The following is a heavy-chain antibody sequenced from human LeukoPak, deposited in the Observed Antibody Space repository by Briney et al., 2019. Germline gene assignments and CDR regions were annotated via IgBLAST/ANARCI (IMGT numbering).Heavy chain of an antibody. CDR3: ARRRSLAAAGTFDP. D-gene: IGHD6-13*01. V-gene: IGHV5-51*01. Sequence: GESLKISCKGSGYSFTSYWIGWVRQMPGKGLEWMGIIYPGDSDTRYSPSFQGQVTISADRSISTAYLQWSSLKASDSAIYFCARRRSLAAAGTFDPWGQGTLVTVSS. CDR2: IYPGDSDT. CDR1: GYSFTSYW. J-gene: IGHJ5*02.